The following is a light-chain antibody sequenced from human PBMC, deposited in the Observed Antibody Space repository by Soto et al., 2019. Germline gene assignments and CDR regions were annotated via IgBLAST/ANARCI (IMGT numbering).Light chain of an antibody. CDR2: EVT. J-gene: IGLJ3*02. V-gene: IGLV2-8*01. CDR3: SSHAGIINVV. CDR1: SSDVGGYNY. Sequence: QSPLTQPPSASGSPGQSVTISCTGTSSDVGGYNYVSWYQQHPGKAPKLMIYEVTKRTSGVPDRFSGSKSGNTASLTVSGLLDEDEADYYCSSHAGIINVVFGGGTKLTVL.